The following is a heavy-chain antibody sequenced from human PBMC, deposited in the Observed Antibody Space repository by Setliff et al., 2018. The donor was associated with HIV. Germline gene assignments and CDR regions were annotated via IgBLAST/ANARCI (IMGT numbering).Heavy chain of an antibody. CDR1: GGSMSSGGYY. CDR3: ASRVQWRRGAFDI. J-gene: IGHJ3*02. D-gene: IGHD6-19*01. Sequence: SETLSLTCTVSGGSMSSGGYYWGWIRQPPGKGLEWIGTIYYDGSTFYNPSLNSPVTISVDTSKNQFSLKLSSVTAADTAVYHCASRVQWRRGAFDIWGQGTMVTVSS. V-gene: IGHV4-39*01. CDR2: IYYDGST.